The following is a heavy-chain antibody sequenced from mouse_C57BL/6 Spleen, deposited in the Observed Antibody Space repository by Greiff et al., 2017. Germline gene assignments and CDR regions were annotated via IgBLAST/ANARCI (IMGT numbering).Heavy chain of an antibody. CDR1: GFTFSDYY. J-gene: IGHJ3*01. CDR3: ARGGYYGSAWFAY. D-gene: IGHD1-1*01. Sequence: EVMLVESEGGLVQPGSSMKLSCTASGFTFSDYYMAWVRQVPEKGLEWVANINYDGSSTYYLDSLKSRFIISRDNAKNILYLQMSSLKSEDTATYYCARGGYYGSAWFAYWGQGTLVTVSA. V-gene: IGHV5-16*01. CDR2: INYDGSST.